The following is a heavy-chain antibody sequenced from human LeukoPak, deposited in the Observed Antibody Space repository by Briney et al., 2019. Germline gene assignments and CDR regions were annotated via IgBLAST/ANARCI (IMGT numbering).Heavy chain of an antibody. CDR3: ARGAFPTLLYFDY. CDR1: GYTFTSYD. V-gene: IGHV1-2*02. Sequence: ASVKVSCKASGYTFTSYDINWVRQAPGQGLEWMGWINPNSGGTNYAQKFQGRVTMTRDTSISTAYMELSRLRSDDTAVYYCARGAFPTLLYFDYWGQGTLVTVSS. J-gene: IGHJ4*02. CDR2: INPNSGGT. D-gene: IGHD2/OR15-2a*01.